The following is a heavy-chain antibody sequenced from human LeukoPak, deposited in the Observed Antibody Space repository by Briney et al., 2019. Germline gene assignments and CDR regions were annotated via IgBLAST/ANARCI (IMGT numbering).Heavy chain of an antibody. J-gene: IGHJ4*02. CDR3: ARTYCRGGSCHFDY. D-gene: IGHD2-15*01. CDR2: IYYSGST. CDR1: GGSTSTYY. V-gene: IGHV4-59*08. Sequence: SETLSLTCTVSGGSTSTYYWSWIRQPPGKGLEWIGYIYYSGSTDSNPSLKSRVTISVDTSKNQISLKLSSVTAADTAVYYCARTYCRGGSCHFDYWGQGTQVTVSS.